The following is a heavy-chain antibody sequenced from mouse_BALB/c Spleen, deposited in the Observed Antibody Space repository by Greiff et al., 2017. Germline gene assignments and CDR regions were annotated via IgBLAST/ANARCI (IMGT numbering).Heavy chain of an antibody. CDR3: ARSRYGNYDYAMDY. J-gene: IGHJ4*01. CDR2: ISSGSSTI. Sequence: EVQLQESGGGLVQPGGSRKLSCAASGFTFSSFGMHWVRQAPEKGLEWVAYISSGSSTIYYADTVKGRFTISRDNPKNTLFLQMTSLRSEDTAMYYCARSRYGNYDYAMDYWGQGTSVTVSS. CDR1: GFTFSSFG. D-gene: IGHD2-10*02. V-gene: IGHV5-17*02.